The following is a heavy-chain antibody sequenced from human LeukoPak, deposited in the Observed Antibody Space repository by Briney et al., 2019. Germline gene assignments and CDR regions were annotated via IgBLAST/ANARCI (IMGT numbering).Heavy chain of an antibody. CDR2: MNLNSGNT. CDR1: GYTFTSYD. Sequence: ASVKVSCKASGYTFTSYDINWVRQATGQGLEWMGWMNLNSGNTGYAQKFQGRVTMTRNTSMSTAYMELSSLRSEDTAVYYCARGLKSRGSSWFDPWGQGTLVTVSS. V-gene: IGHV1-8*01. J-gene: IGHJ5*02. D-gene: IGHD6-13*01. CDR3: ARGLKSRGSSWFDP.